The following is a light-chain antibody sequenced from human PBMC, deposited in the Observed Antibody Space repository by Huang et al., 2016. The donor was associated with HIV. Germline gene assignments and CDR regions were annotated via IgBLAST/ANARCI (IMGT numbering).Light chain of an antibody. CDR3: QQYGSSPTA. J-gene: IGKJ1*01. Sequence: DIVLTQSPGTLSLSPGERATLSCRASQSVSSTYLAWYQQKPGQAPRLLIYGASSRATGIPDRCSGSGSGTDFTLTISRLEPEDFAVYYCQQYGSSPTAFGQGTKVEIK. CDR2: GAS. CDR1: QSVSSTY. V-gene: IGKV3-20*01.